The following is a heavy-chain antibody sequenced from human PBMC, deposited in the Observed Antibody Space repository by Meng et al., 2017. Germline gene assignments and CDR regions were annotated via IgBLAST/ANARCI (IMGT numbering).Heavy chain of an antibody. V-gene: IGHV4-34*01. CDR2: INHSGST. J-gene: IGHJ4*01. D-gene: IGHD2-15*01. Sequence: SETLSLTCAVYGGSFSGYYWSWIRQPPGKGLEWIGEINHSGSTYYNPSLKSRVTISVDTSKNQFSLKLSSVTAADTAVYYCARDLSTAATYYFAYWGHGKQVTVSS. CDR1: GGSFSGYY. CDR3: ARDLSTAATYYFAY.